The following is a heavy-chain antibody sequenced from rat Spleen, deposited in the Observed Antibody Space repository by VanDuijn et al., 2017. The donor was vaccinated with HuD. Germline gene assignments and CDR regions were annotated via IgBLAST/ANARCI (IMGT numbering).Heavy chain of an antibody. J-gene: IGHJ2*01. V-gene: IGHV5-27*01. Sequence: EVQLVESGGGLVQPGRSLQLSCAASGFTFNNYDMAWVRQTPTKGLEWVASISPSGGGTYYRDSVKGRFTVSRENAESTLNLQMNSLRSEDTATYYCTREIIRGTKDWFTHWGQGVMVTVSS. CDR3: TREIIRGTKDWFTH. CDR1: GFTFNNYD. CDR2: ISPSGGGT. D-gene: IGHD4-3*01.